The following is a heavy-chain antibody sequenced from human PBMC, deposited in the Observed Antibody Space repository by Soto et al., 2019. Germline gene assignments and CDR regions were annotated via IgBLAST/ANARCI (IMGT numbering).Heavy chain of an antibody. V-gene: IGHV3-23*01. J-gene: IGHJ6*02. D-gene: IGHD2-2*01. CDR3: ARYIPGVRYCAMDV. CDR2: ISDSGTLT. CDR1: GFTFSSYA. Sequence: EVQLLESGGGLVQPGGSLRLSCAASGFTFSSYAMKWVRKAPGKGLEWVSLISDSGTLTYYADSVKGRFTISRDNSGNTLFLHVYSVGGGDRAFYYCARYIPGVRYCAMDVWGQGTTITVSS.